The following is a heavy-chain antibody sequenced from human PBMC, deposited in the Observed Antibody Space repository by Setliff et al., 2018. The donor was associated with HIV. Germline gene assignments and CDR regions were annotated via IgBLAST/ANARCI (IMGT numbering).Heavy chain of an antibody. D-gene: IGHD6-19*01. CDR1: GFTFRNYW. CDR3: VSSVWPNNADY. V-gene: IGHV3-53*01. CDR2: LYGNGDT. J-gene: IGHJ4*02. Sequence: PGGSLRLSCGASGFTFRNYWMTWVRQAPGKGLEWVSILYGNGDTYYADSVKGRFTISRDNSQPTLYLQMNSLRGEDTAVYYCVSSVWPNNADYWGQGTLVTVSS.